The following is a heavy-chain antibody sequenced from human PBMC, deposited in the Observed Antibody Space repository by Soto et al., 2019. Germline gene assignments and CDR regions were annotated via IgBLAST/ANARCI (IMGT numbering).Heavy chain of an antibody. D-gene: IGHD3-9*01. J-gene: IGHJ5*02. CDR3: ARFVLRYFDWLSPNWFDP. CDR2: IYYSGST. Sequence: SLTRTVSGGSISSHYWSWSRHPPGKGLEWIGYIYYSGSTNYNPSLKSRVTISVDTSKNQFSLKLSSVTAADTAVYYCARFVLRYFDWLSPNWFDPWGQGTLVTVSS. CDR1: GGSISSHY. V-gene: IGHV4-59*11.